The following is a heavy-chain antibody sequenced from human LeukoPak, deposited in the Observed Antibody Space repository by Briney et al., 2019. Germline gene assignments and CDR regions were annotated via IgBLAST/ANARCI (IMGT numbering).Heavy chain of an antibody. Sequence: HPGGSLRLSCAASGFVFSSYGMHWVRQAPGKGLEWVAVIWYDGSNKYYADSVKGRFTIYRDNSKNTLYLQMNSLRADDTAVYYCARTYYYDSSGYYPVDYWGQGTLVTVSS. CDR3: ARTYYYDSSGYYPVDY. CDR1: GFVFSSYG. CDR2: IWYDGSNK. D-gene: IGHD3-22*01. J-gene: IGHJ4*02. V-gene: IGHV3-33*01.